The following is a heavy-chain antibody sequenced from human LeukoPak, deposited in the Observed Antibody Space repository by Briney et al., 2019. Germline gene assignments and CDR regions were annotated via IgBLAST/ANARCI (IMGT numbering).Heavy chain of an antibody. Sequence: GGSLRLSCAASGSNIRGYAMHWVRQAPGKGLEWVTLISYDGSKKYYVDSVRGRFTISREDSENTLYLQMNGLRPEDTGIYYCAKGRPPSGSWGQGTLVTVSS. CDR3: AKGRPPSGS. V-gene: IGHV3-30*18. CDR1: GSNIRGYA. J-gene: IGHJ5*02. D-gene: IGHD1-1*01. CDR2: ISYDGSKK.